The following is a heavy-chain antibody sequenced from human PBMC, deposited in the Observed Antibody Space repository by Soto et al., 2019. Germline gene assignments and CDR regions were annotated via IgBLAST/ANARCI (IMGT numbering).Heavy chain of an antibody. Sequence: GASVKVSCKASGGTFSSYAISWVRQAPGQGLEWMGGIIPIFGTANYAQKFQGRVTITADESTSTAYMELSSLRSEDTAVYYCARGRVSGWYFGYYYGMDVWGQGTTVTVSS. J-gene: IGHJ6*02. CDR2: IIPIFGTA. CDR1: GGTFSSYA. D-gene: IGHD6-19*01. V-gene: IGHV1-69*13. CDR3: ARGRVSGWYFGYYYGMDV.